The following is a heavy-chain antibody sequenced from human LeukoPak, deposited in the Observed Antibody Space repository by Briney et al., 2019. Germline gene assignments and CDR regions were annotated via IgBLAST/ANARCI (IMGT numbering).Heavy chain of an antibody. CDR2: ISGSGGST. Sequence: GRSLRLSCAASGFTFSSYAMSWVRQAPGKGLEWVSAISGSGGSTYYADSVKGRFTISRDNSKNTLYLQMNSLRAEDTAVYYCATAYCGGDCYPPQWGQGTLVTVSS. CDR1: GFTFSSYA. V-gene: IGHV3-23*01. J-gene: IGHJ4*02. CDR3: ATAYCGGDCYPPQ. D-gene: IGHD2-21*02.